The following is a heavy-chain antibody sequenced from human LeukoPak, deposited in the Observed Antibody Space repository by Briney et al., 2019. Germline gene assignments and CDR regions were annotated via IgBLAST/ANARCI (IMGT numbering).Heavy chain of an antibody. J-gene: IGHJ4*02. Sequence: ASVKVSCKASGYTFTSYDIHWVRQATGQGLGWMGWMNPNSGNTGYAQKFQGRVTMTRNTSISTAYMELSSLRSEDTAVYYCARGVQRLTTPFGYWGQGTLVTVSS. CDR2: MNPNSGNT. V-gene: IGHV1-8*01. CDR1: GYTFTSYD. D-gene: IGHD4-17*01. CDR3: ARGVQRLTTPFGY.